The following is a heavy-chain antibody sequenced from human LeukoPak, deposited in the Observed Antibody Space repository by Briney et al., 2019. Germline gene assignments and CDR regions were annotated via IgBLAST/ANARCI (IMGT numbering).Heavy chain of an antibody. V-gene: IGHV1-3*01. CDR2: INAGNGNT. D-gene: IGHD3-10*01. J-gene: IGHJ3*02. CDR3: ARVREITMVRGAQRGAFDI. Sequence: GASVKVSCKASGYTFTSYAMHWVRQAPGQRLEWMGWINAGNGNTKYSQKFQGRVTITRDTSASTAYMELSSLRSEDTAVYYCARVREITMVRGAQRGAFDIWGQGTMVTVSS. CDR1: GYTFTSYA.